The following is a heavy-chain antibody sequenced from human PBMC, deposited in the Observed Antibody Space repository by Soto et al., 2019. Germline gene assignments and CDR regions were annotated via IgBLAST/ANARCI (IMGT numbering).Heavy chain of an antibody. V-gene: IGHV4-31*03. CDR1: GVSISSGTYS. J-gene: IGHJ4*02. Sequence: SETLSLTCTVSGVSISSGTYSWSWIRQHPGEGLEWIGYISYSGRTYYNPSLKSRVIISVDTSKNQFSLKLNSVTAADTALYYCARDPGEWGQGTLVTVSS. D-gene: IGHD2-21*01. CDR2: ISYSGRT. CDR3: ARDPGE.